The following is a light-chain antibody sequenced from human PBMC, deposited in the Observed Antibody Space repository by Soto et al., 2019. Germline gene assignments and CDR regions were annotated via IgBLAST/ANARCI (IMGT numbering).Light chain of an antibody. CDR1: NSEIGGYNY. CDR3: SSYAGSNNYV. V-gene: IGLV2-8*01. J-gene: IGLJ1*01. CDR2: EVS. Sequence: QSALTQPPSASGSPGQSVTISCTGNNSEIGGYNYVSWYQQHPGKAPKLMIYEVSKRPSGVPDRFSGSKSGNTASLTVSGLQAEDEADYYCSSYAGSNNYVFGSGTKVTVL.